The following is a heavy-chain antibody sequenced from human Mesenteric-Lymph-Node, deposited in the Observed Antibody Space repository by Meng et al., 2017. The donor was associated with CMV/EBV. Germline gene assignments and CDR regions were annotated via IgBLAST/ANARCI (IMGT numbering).Heavy chain of an antibody. CDR3: ARVYCTSPSCRNLRPKYYYYYGMDV. J-gene: IGHJ6*02. CDR2: INQSGST. V-gene: IGHV4-34*01. Sequence: GWIRQPPGKGREWIGEINQSGSTKYNPSHKSRVTISVDTSESQFSLKLSSATAADTAIYYCARVYCTSPSCRNLRPKYYYYYGMDVWGQGTTVTVSS. D-gene: IGHD2-2*01.